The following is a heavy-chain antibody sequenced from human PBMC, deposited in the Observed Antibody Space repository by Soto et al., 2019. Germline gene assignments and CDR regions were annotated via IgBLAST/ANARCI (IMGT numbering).Heavy chain of an antibody. CDR1: GGSISSSSYY. CDR2: IYYSGST. J-gene: IGHJ4*02. Sequence: SETLSLTCTVSGGSISSSSYYWGWIRQPPGKGLEWIGYIYYSGSTYYNPSLKSRVTISVDTSKNQFSLKLSSVTAADTAVYYCARTDPGSGSTYYFDDWDQGTLVTVSS. D-gene: IGHD3-10*01. V-gene: IGHV4-31*03. CDR3: ARTDPGSGSTYYFDD.